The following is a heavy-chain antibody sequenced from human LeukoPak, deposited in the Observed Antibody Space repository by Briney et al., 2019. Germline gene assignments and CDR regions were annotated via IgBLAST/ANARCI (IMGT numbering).Heavy chain of an antibody. D-gene: IGHD6-19*01. J-gene: IGHJ3*02. CDR2: ISAYNGNT. CDR3: ARVSSSGWPYGFDI. V-gene: IGHV1-18*01. Sequence: ASVKVSCKASGYTFTSYGISWVRQAPGQGLEWMGWISAYNGNTNYAQKLQGRVTMTTDTSTSTAYMELRSLRSDDTAVYYCARVSSSGWPYGFDIWRQGTMATVSS. CDR1: GYTFTSYG.